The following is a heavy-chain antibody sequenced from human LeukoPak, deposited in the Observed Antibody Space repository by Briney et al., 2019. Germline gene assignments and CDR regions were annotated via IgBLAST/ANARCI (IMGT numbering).Heavy chain of an antibody. Sequence: PGRSLRLSCAASGFTFRSYGMHWVRQAPGKGLEWVALITYDDFYKYYGDSVKGRFTISRANAKNSLYLQMNSLRAEDTAVYYCARGYGDYGKYYFDSWGQGTLVTVSS. CDR2: ITYDDFYK. D-gene: IGHD4-17*01. CDR3: ARGYGDYGKYYFDS. J-gene: IGHJ4*02. V-gene: IGHV3-30*03. CDR1: GFTFRSYG.